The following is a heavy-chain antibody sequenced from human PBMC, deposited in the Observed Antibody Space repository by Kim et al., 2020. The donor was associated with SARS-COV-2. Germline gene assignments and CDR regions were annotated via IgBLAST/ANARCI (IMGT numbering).Heavy chain of an antibody. CDR1: GGSISSYY. Sequence: SETLSLTCTVSGGSISSYYWSWIRQPPGKGLEWIGYIYYSGSTNYNPSLKSRGTISVDTSKNQFSLKLSSVTAADTAVYYCARGFGTITIFGVVIIEPAWFDPWGQGTLVTVSS. D-gene: IGHD3-3*01. J-gene: IGHJ5*02. V-gene: IGHV4-59*01. CDR2: IYYSGST. CDR3: ARGFGTITIFGVVIIEPAWFDP.